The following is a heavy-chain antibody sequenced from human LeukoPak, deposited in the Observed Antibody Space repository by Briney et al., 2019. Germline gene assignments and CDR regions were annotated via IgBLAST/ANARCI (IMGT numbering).Heavy chain of an antibody. V-gene: IGHV3-48*01. CDR2: ISSSSSTI. D-gene: IGHD2-15*01. Sequence: QTGGSLRLSCAASGFTFSSYSMKWVRQAPGKGLESVSYISSSSSTIYYADSVKGRFIISRDNAKNSLYLQMNSLRAEDTAVYYCARGLILEWLPSYYFDYWGQGTLVTVSS. CDR1: GFTFSSYS. J-gene: IGHJ4*02. CDR3: ARGLILEWLPSYYFDY.